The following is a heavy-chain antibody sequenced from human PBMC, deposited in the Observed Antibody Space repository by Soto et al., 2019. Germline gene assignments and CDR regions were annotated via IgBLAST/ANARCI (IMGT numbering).Heavy chain of an antibody. CDR2: IRSKANSYAT. V-gene: IGHV3-73*01. D-gene: IGHD3-3*01. CDR1: GFTFSGSA. Sequence: GGSLRLSCAASGFTFSGSAMHWVRQASGKGLEWVGRIRSKANSYATAYAASVKGRFTISRDDSKNTAYLQMNSLKTEDTAVYYCTRLVGGSITIFGVAPNWFDPWGQGTLVTVSS. CDR3: TRLVGGSITIFGVAPNWFDP. J-gene: IGHJ5*02.